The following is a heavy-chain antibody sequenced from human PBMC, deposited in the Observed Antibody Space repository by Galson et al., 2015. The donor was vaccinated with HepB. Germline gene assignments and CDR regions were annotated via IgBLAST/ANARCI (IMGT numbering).Heavy chain of an antibody. Sequence: SETLSLTCTVSGGSFSSSSYYWGWIRQPPGKGLEWIGSIFYSGSTYYNPSLKSRVTISVDTSKNQFSLKLSSVTAADTAVYYCARTGSGTTVNYWGQGTLVIVSS. J-gene: IGHJ4*02. CDR2: IFYSGST. D-gene: IGHD1-7*01. V-gene: IGHV4-39*01. CDR3: ARTGSGTTVNY. CDR1: GGSFSSSSYY.